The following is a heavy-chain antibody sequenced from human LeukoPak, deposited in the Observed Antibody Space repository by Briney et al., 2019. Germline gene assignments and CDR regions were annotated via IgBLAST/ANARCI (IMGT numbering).Heavy chain of an antibody. CDR1: GYTFTSYG. V-gene: IGHV1-18*01. CDR2: ISAYNGNT. CDR3: ARDGMGRGGCYDYYYYGMDV. Sequence: GASVKVSCKASGYTFTSYGISWVRQAPGQGLEWMGWISAYNGNTNYAQKLQGRVTMTTDTSTSTAYMELRSLRSDDTAVYYCARDGMGRGGCYDYYYYGMDVWGQGTTVTVSS. D-gene: IGHD2-15*01. J-gene: IGHJ6*02.